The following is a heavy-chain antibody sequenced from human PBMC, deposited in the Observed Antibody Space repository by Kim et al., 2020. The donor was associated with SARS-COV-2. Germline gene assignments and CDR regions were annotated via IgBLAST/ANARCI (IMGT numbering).Heavy chain of an antibody. CDR1: GGSFSGYY. D-gene: IGHD4-17*01. CDR2: INHSGST. Sequence: SDTLSLTCAVYGGSFSGYYWSWIRQPPGKGLEWIGEINHSGSTNYNPSLKSRVTISVDTSKNQFSLKLSSVTAADTAVYYCARETSLLRWSRVWFDPWGQGTLVTVSS. V-gene: IGHV4-34*01. CDR3: ARETSLLRWSRVWFDP. J-gene: IGHJ5*02.